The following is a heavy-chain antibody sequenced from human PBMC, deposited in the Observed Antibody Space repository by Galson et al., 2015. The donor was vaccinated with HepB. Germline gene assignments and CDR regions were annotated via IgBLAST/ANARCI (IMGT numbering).Heavy chain of an antibody. CDR3: AKVPYPMTTVTLPAY. D-gene: IGHD4-17*01. CDR1: GFTFSSYG. J-gene: IGHJ4*02. Sequence: SLRLSCAASGFTFSSYGMNWVRQAPGKGLEWVACIRYDGSNKYYADSVKGRFTISRDNSKNTLYLQMNSLRAEDTAVYYCAKVPYPMTTVTLPAYWCQGTLFSVSS. CDR2: IRYDGSNK. V-gene: IGHV3-30*02.